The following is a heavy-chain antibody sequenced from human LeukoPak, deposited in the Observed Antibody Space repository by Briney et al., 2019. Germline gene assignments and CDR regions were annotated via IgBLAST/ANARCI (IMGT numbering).Heavy chain of an antibody. CDR3: AKDVQRRYFDH. CDR1: GFTFSSYG. J-gene: IGHJ4*02. CDR2: ISYGGSNK. V-gene: IGHV3-30*18. D-gene: IGHD3-9*01. Sequence: GGSLRLSCAASGFTFSSYGMHWVRQAPGKGLEWVAVISYGGSNKYYADSVKGRFTISRDNSKNTLYLQMNSLRAEDTAVYYCAKDVQRRYFDHWGQGTLVTVSS.